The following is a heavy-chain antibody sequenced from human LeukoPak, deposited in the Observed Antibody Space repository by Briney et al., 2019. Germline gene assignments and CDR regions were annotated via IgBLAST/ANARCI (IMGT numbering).Heavy chain of an antibody. Sequence: SETLSLTCTVSGGSISSYYWSWIRQPPGKGLEWIGYIYYSGSTNYNPSLKSRVTISVDTSKNQFSLKLSSVTAADTAVYYCARGMQDFWSGYYIDYWGQGTLVAVSS. D-gene: IGHD3-3*01. CDR2: IYYSGST. CDR1: GGSISSYY. J-gene: IGHJ4*02. CDR3: ARGMQDFWSGYYIDY. V-gene: IGHV4-59*01.